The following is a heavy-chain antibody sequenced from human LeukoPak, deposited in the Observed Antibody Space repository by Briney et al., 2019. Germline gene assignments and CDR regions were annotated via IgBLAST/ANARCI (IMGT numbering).Heavy chain of an antibody. CDR1: GGSISSGGYY. V-gene: IGHV4-31*01. CDR3: ARLKPDYYMDV. CDR2: IYYSGST. Sequence: PSQTLSLTCTVSGGSISSGGYYWSWIRQHPGKGLEWIGYIYYSGSTYYNPSLKSQVTISVDTSKNQFSLKLSSVTAADTAVYYCARLKPDYYMDVWGKGTTVTVSS. J-gene: IGHJ6*03.